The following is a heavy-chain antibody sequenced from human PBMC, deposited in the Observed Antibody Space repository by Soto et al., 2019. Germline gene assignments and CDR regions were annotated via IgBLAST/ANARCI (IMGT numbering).Heavy chain of an antibody. V-gene: IGHV4-34*01. CDR3: ARHVLNYYDVSGSRFDP. Sequence: PSETLSLTCAVYGGSLSGYYWSWIRQPPGKGLEWIGEINHSGSTNYNPSLKSRVTISVDTSKNQFSLKLSSVTAADTAVYYCARHVLNYYDVSGSRFDPWGQGTLVTVSS. CDR1: GGSLSGYY. J-gene: IGHJ5*02. D-gene: IGHD3-22*01. CDR2: INHSGST.